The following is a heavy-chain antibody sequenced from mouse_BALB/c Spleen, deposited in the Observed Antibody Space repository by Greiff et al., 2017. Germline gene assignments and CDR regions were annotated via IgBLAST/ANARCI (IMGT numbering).Heavy chain of an antibody. Sequence: EVHLVESGPSLVKPSQTLSLTCSVTGDSITSGYWNWIRKFPGNKLEYMGYISYSGSTYYNPSLKSRISITRDTSKNQYYLQLNSVTTEDTATYYCARREVYYYGSSYAWFAYWGQGTLVTVSA. CDR1: GDSITSGY. J-gene: IGHJ3*01. CDR2: ISYSGST. CDR3: ARREVYYYGSSYAWFAY. D-gene: IGHD1-1*01. V-gene: IGHV3-8*02.